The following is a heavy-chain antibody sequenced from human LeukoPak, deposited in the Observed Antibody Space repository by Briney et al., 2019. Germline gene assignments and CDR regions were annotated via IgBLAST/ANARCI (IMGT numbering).Heavy chain of an antibody. V-gene: IGHV1-2*06. Sequence: ASVKVSCKASGYTFAGYYMHWVRQAPGQGLEWMGRINPNSGGTNYAQKFQGRVTMTRDTSISTAYMELSRLRSDDTAVYYCASLGEVLWDYYFDYWGQGTLVTVSS. CDR1: GYTFAGYY. J-gene: IGHJ4*02. D-gene: IGHD1-26*01. CDR3: ASLGEVLWDYYFDY. CDR2: INPNSGGT.